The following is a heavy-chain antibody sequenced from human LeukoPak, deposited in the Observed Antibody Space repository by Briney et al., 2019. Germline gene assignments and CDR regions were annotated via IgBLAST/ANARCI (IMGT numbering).Heavy chain of an antibody. J-gene: IGHJ6*02. CDR1: GFTFSDYY. CDR3: ARGPRAHYYYGMDV. Sequence: NPGGSLRLSCAASGFTFSDYYMSWIRQAPGKGLEWVSYISSSGSTIYYADSVKGRFTISRDNAKNSLYLQMNSLRAEDTAVYYCARGPRAHYYYGMDVWGQGTTVTVSS. V-gene: IGHV3-11*01. CDR2: ISSSGSTI.